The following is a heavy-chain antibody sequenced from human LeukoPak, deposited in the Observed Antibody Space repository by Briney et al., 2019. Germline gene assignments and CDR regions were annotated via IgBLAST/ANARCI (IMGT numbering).Heavy chain of an antibody. CDR2: IRSKAYGGTT. Sequence: PGGSLRLSCTASGFXFGDYAMSWFRQAPGKGLEWVGFIRSKAYGGTTEYAASVKGRFTISRDDSKSIAYLQMNSLKTEDTAVYYCTRVEGGYSGYGFFDYWGQGTLVTVSS. D-gene: IGHD5-12*01. CDR3: TRVEGGYSGYGFFDY. V-gene: IGHV3-49*03. CDR1: GFXFGDYA. J-gene: IGHJ4*02.